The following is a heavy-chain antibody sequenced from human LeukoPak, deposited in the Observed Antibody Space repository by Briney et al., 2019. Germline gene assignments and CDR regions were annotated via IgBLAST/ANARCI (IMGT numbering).Heavy chain of an antibody. CDR3: AKVMGRGYCSGGSCTTFDY. CDR1: GFTFDDYA. J-gene: IGHJ4*02. Sequence: PGGSRRLSCAASGFTFDDYAMHWVRQAPGKGLEWVSLTSWDGGSTYYADSVKGRFTISRDNSKNSLYLQMNSLRAEDTALYYCAKVMGRGYCSGGSCTTFDYWGQGTLVTVSS. D-gene: IGHD2-15*01. V-gene: IGHV3-43D*03. CDR2: TSWDGGST.